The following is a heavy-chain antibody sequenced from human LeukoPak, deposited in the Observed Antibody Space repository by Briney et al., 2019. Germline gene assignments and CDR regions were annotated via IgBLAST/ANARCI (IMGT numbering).Heavy chain of an antibody. CDR1: GFTFSAYA. J-gene: IGHJ6*02. V-gene: IGHV3-23*01. Sequence: GGSLKLSCAASGFTFSAYAMNWVRQAPGKGLEWVSSIIGRGTSAFYADSVKGRFTISRDNSKNTLYLQMNSLTAADTAVYYCAKPNGNVVAVPMDVWGQGTTVTVSS. D-gene: IGHD2-21*01. CDR2: IIGRGTSA. CDR3: AKPNGNVVAVPMDV.